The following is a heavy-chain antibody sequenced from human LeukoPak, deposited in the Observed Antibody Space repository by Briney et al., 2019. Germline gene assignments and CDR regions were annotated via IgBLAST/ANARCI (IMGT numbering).Heavy chain of an antibody. Sequence: SQTLSLTCAISGDSVSSNSAAWGWIRQSPSRGFEWLGRTYYRSKWYNDYAVSVKSRITINPGTSKNQFSLQLNSVTPEDTAMYYCARDVGARPRVFDYWGQGILVTVSS. CDR2: TYYRSKWYN. V-gene: IGHV6-1*01. D-gene: IGHD1-26*01. J-gene: IGHJ4*02. CDR1: GDSVSSNSAA. CDR3: ARDVGARPRVFDY.